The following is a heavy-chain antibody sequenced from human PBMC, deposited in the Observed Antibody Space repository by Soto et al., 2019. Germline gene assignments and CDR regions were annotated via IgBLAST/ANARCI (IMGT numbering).Heavy chain of an antibody. J-gene: IGHJ4*02. CDR2: ISGNSGTI. CDR1: GFTFDDFA. CDR3: VRETFISTIWALGY. Sequence: EVQLVESGGGLVQPGRSLRLSCAASGFTFDDFAMHWVRQAPGKGLEWVSYISGNSGTIDYADFLKGRFTISRDNAKNSLYLQMHSVRAEDTALYFCVRETFISTIWALGYWGQGTLVTVSS. V-gene: IGHV3-9*01. D-gene: IGHD6-13*01.